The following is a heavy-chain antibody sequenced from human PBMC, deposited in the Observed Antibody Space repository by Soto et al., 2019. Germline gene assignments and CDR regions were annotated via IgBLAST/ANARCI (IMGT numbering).Heavy chain of an antibody. V-gene: IGHV3-74*01. CDR1: GFTFSSSW. CDR2: INGDGTTT. CDR3: ARGSSD. J-gene: IGHJ4*02. Sequence: EVHVVESGGGSVQPGGSLRLSCAASGFTFSSSWMNWVRQGPGKGLLWVSGINGDGTTTGYADSVKGRFTISRDNAKNTLYMQMNSLTAVDTAVYFCARGSSDWGQGTLVTVSS.